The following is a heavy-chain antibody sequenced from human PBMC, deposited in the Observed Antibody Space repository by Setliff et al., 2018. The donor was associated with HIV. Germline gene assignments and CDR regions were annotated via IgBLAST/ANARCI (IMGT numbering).Heavy chain of an antibody. V-gene: IGHV4-34*01. D-gene: IGHD6-13*01. Sequence: PSETLSLTCAVHRQTLTNYNWNWVRQSPGKGLEWIGEVTHRGDVYYNSALKSRLTISLEESINSFSLTLTSVTAADTGVYFCARYSLWYAEGFDVWGPGTLVTVSS. CDR2: VTHRGDV. CDR1: RQTLTNYN. CDR3: ARYSLWYAEGFDV. J-gene: IGHJ3*01.